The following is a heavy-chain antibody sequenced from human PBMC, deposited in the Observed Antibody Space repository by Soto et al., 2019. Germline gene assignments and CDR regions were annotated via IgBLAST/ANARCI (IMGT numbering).Heavy chain of an antibody. Sequence: SETLSLTCAVSGGSISGSNWWSWVRQPPGKGLEWIGEIYHSGSTNYNPSLKSRVTISVDKSKNQFSLKLSSVTAADTAVYYCARRTYYDFWSGYSSRDYYYYGMDVWGQGTTVTVSS. CDR2: IYHSGST. CDR1: GGSISGSNW. V-gene: IGHV4-4*02. D-gene: IGHD3-3*01. CDR3: ARRTYYDFWSGYSSRDYYYYGMDV. J-gene: IGHJ6*02.